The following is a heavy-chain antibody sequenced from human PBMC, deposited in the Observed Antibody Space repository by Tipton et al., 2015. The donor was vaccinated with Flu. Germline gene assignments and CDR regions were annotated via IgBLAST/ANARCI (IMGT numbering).Heavy chain of an antibody. CDR3: TTDAPDWGGKAFDI. CDR2: IRSTTDGGTA. Sequence: SLRLSCAASGFTFSNAWMNWVRQAPGQGLEWVGRIRSTTDGGTAEYAAPVKGRFTISRDDSKNTLDLQLNSLKTEDTAVYYCTTDAPDWGGKAFDIWGQGKRATFPS. V-gene: IGHV3-15*01. D-gene: IGHD7-27*01. CDR1: GFTFSNAW. J-gene: IGHJ3*02.